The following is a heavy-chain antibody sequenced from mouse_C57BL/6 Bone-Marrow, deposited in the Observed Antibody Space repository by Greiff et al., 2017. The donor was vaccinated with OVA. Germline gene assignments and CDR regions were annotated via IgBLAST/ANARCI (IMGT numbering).Heavy chain of an antibody. CDR1: GYTFTSYW. V-gene: IGHV1-64*01. CDR2: IHPNSGST. J-gene: IGHJ2*01. CDR3: ARVGTTVVVGGDY. D-gene: IGHD1-1*01. Sequence: VQLQQPGAELVKPGASVKLSCKASGYTFTSYWMHWVKQRPGQGLEWIGMIHPNSGSTNYNEKFKSKATLTVDKSSSTAYMQLSSLTSEDSAVYYCARVGTTVVVGGDYWGQGTTLTVSS.